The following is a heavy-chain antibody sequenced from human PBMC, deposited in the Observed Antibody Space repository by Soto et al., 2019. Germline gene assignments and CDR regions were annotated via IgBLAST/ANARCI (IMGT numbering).Heavy chain of an antibody. J-gene: IGHJ5*02. CDR3: ARVDYGDYDGWFDP. CDR2: IKAYNDNT. CDR1: GYTFNSYG. V-gene: IGHV1-18*01. Sequence: QVQLVQSGADVKKPGASVKVSCKASGYTFNSYGISWVRQAPGQWLEWMGWIKAYNDNTNYAQKLQGRGTMTTITSTSTAYMELRSLRSDDTAVYYCARVDYGDYDGWFDPWGQATMVTVSS. D-gene: IGHD4-17*01.